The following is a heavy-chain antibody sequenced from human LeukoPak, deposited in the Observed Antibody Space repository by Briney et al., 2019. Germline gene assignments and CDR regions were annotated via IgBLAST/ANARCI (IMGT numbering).Heavy chain of an antibody. J-gene: IGHJ3*02. CDR1: GYXFTSYW. V-gene: IGHV5-51*01. D-gene: IGHD5-12*01. Sequence: GESLKISCNGFGYXFTSYWIGWVRQMPGKGLEWMGMIYPGDSDTKYSPSFQGHVTISGDKSISTAYLQWSSVKASDSAMYYCVRSFSGYERDAFDIWGQGTMVTVSS. CDR3: VRSFSGYERDAFDI. CDR2: IYPGDSDT.